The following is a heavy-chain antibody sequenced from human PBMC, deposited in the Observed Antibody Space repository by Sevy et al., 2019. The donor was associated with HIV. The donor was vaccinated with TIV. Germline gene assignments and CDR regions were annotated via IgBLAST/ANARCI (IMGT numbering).Heavy chain of an antibody. CDR2: VSGSGGST. J-gene: IGHJ4*02. Sequence: GGSLRLSCAASGFSFSIYWMSWVRQAPGKGLEWVSGVSGSGGSTYYADSVKGRFSISRDNSRNTLYLQINTLRAEDTAVYYCVKDVAYDNTYLDYWGQGTLVTVSS. V-gene: IGHV3-23*01. CDR1: GFSFSIYW. D-gene: IGHD3-22*01. CDR3: VKDVAYDNTYLDY.